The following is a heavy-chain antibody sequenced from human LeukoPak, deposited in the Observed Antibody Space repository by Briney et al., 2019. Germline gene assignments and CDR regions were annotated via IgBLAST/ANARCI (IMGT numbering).Heavy chain of an antibody. Sequence: GGSLRLSCIASGFTFSSYWMSWVRQAPGKGLEWVANIKQDGSEKYYVDSVKGRFTISRDNAKNSLNLQMNSLRVEDTAVYYCAREVSSGWYDWGQGTLVTVSS. CDR1: GFTFSSYW. D-gene: IGHD6-19*01. CDR3: AREVSSGWYD. V-gene: IGHV3-7*01. J-gene: IGHJ4*02. CDR2: IKQDGSEK.